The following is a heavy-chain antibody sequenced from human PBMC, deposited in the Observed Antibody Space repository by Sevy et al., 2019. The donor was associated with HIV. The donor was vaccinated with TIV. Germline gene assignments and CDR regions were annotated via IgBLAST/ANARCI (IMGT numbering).Heavy chain of an antibody. J-gene: IGHJ6*02. V-gene: IGHV4-34*01. CDR2: INHSGST. Sequence: SETLSLTCAVYGGSFSGYYWSWIRQPPGKGLEWMGEINHSGSTNYNPSLKSRVTISVDTSKNHFSRKLSSVTAADTAGYYCARGAYCSSTSGYYPPYYYYYGMDVWGQGTTVTVSS. CDR3: ARGAYCSSTSGYYPPYYYYYGMDV. D-gene: IGHD2-2*01. CDR1: GGSFSGYY.